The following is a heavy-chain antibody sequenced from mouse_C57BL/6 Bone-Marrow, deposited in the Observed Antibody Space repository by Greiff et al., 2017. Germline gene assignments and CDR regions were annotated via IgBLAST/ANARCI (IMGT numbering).Heavy chain of an antibody. V-gene: IGHV14-2*01. Sequence: EVQLQQSGAELVKPGASVKLSCTASGFNIKDYYIHWVKQRTEQGLEWIGRIDPEDGETKYAPKFQDKATITADTSSNTAYLQLSSLTSEDTAVYYCTRSVMCDGTNYWGQGTTLTVSA. CDR1: GFNIKDYY. CDR3: TRSVMCDGTNY. D-gene: IGHD1-1*01. J-gene: IGHJ2*01. CDR2: IDPEDGET.